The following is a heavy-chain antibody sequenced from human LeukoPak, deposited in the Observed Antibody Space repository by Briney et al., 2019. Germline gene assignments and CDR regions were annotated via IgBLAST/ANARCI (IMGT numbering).Heavy chain of an antibody. V-gene: IGHV3-30*04. CDR2: VSYDGSKR. Sequence: GRSLRLSCAASGFNFSRYAFYWVRQTPGKGLEWVAIVSYDGSKRSYADSVKGRFIVSRDNSKNTLYLYLNSLRVEDTAGYFCARGPPQANCRGDCHYYFGSWGQGTLVTVSS. J-gene: IGHJ4*02. CDR3: ARGPPQANCRGDCHYYFGS. D-gene: IGHD2-21*02. CDR1: GFNFSRYA.